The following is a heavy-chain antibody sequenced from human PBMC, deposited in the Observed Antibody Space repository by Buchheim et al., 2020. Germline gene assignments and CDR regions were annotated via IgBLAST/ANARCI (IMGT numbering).Heavy chain of an antibody. D-gene: IGHD1-26*01. CDR1: GFTFDDYG. J-gene: IGHJ6*03. V-gene: IGHV3-20*04. CDR3: AREGGSYLPPNYYYYYMDV. CDR2: INWSGAST. Sequence: VQLVESGGGVVQPGRSLRLSCAASGFTFDDYGMSWVRQAPGKGLEWVSGINWSGASTGYADSVKGRFTISRDNVKHSLYLQMNSLRAEDTAMYYCAREGGSYLPPNYYYYYMDVWGKGTT.